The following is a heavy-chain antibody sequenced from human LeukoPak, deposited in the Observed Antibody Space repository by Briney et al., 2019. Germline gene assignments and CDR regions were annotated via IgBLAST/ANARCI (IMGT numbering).Heavy chain of an antibody. CDR1: GGSFSGYY. V-gene: IGHV4-34*01. CDR2: INHSGST. D-gene: IGHD3-10*01. Sequence: SETLSLTCAVYGGSFSGYYWSWIRQPPGKGLGWIGEINHSGSTNYNPSLKSRVTISVDTSKNQFSLKLSSVTAADTAVYYCARETYYYGSGSYFSRNNNWFDPWGQGTLVTVSS. J-gene: IGHJ5*02. CDR3: ARETYYYGSGSYFSRNNNWFDP.